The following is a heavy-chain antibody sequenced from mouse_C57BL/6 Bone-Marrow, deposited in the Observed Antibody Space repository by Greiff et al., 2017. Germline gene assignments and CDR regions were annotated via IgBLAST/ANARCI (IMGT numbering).Heavy chain of an antibody. CDR1: GFTFSSYG. Sequence: DVMLVESGGDLVKPGGSLKLSCAASGFTFSSYGMSWVRQTPVKRLEWVATISSGGSYTYYPDSVKGRFTISRDNANNTLYLQMSSLKSADKAMYYCARGDFYWGQGTLLTVSA. CDR2: ISSGGSYT. V-gene: IGHV5-6*02. CDR3: ARGDFY. J-gene: IGHJ3*01.